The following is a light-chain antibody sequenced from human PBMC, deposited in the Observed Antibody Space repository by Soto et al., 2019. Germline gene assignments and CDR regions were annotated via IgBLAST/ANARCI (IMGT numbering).Light chain of an antibody. CDR1: ASDIGNYNW. CDR3: HSYAAYSNNYV. Sequence: QSVLTQPASVSGSPGQSITISCTGTASDIGNYNWVSWYQQHPGKAPKLLIYEVTRRPSGVSNRFSGSKSGNAASLTISGLQAEDEAHYYCHSYAAYSNNYVFGTGTKVTVL. V-gene: IGLV2-14*01. J-gene: IGLJ1*01. CDR2: EVT.